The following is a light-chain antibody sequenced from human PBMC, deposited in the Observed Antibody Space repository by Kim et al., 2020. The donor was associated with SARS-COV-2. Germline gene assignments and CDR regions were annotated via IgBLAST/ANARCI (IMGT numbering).Light chain of an antibody. Sequence: SPGERATLSCRASQSVSSHLAWYQQKPGQAPRLLIYDASNRATGIPARFSGSGSGTDFTLTISSLEPEDFAVYYCQQRISWPLTFGPGTKVDIK. J-gene: IGKJ3*01. CDR1: QSVSSH. V-gene: IGKV3-11*01. CDR2: DAS. CDR3: QQRISWPLT.